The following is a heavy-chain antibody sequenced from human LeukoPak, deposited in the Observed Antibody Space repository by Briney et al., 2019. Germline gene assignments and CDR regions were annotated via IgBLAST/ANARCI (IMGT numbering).Heavy chain of an antibody. D-gene: IGHD3-10*01. CDR3: ARLDYGSGSYYDDY. CDR2: ISSSSSYI. V-gene: IGHV3-21*01. CDR1: GFAFSSYA. J-gene: IGHJ4*02. Sequence: NPGGSLRLSCAASGFAFSSYAMNWVRQAPGKGLEWVSFISSSSSYIYYADSVKGRFTISRDNAKNSLYLQMNSLRAEDTAVFYCARLDYGSGSYYDDYWGQGTLVTVSS.